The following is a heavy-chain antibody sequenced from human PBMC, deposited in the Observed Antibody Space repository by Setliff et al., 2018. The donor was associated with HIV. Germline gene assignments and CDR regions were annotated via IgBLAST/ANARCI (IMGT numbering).Heavy chain of an antibody. CDR2: INHSGRT. J-gene: IGHJ6*03. CDR1: GGSFSGYY. Sequence: SETLSLTCAVYGGSFSGYYWNWIRQPPGKGLEWIGEINHSGRTNYNPSLKSRVTTSVDTSKNQFSLKLSSVTAADTAVYYCARARHGLSYYFYMDVWGKGTTVTVSS. CDR3: ARARHGLSYYFYMDV. V-gene: IGHV4-34*01.